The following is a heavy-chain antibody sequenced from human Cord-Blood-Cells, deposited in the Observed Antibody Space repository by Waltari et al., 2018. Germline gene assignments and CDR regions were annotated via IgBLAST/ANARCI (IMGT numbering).Heavy chain of an antibody. CDR3: ATDVPTGGSSWDAFDI. D-gene: IGHD6-13*01. Sequence: QVPLVQSGAEAKKPGASVTVSCKVSGYTLTAFSIHRVRQAPRKGLEWMGGFDPEDGETIYAQKFQGRVTMTEDTSTDTAYMELSSLRSEDTAVYYCATDVPTGGSSWDAFDIWGQGTMVTVSS. V-gene: IGHV1-24*01. J-gene: IGHJ3*02. CDR2: FDPEDGET. CDR1: GYTLTAFS.